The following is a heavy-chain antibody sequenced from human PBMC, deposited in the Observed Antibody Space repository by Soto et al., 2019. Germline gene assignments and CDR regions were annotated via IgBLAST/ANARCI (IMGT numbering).Heavy chain of an antibody. Sequence: ASVKVSCKASGFTFTSSAVQWVRQARGQRLEWIGWIVVGSGNTNYAQKFQERVTITRDMSTSTAYMELSSLRSEDTAVYYCAVGGVAAAIPIYYYYYGMDVWG. CDR3: AVGGVAAAIPIYYYYYGMDV. J-gene: IGHJ6*02. CDR1: GFTFTSSA. CDR2: IVVGSGNT. V-gene: IGHV1-58*01. D-gene: IGHD2-2*02.